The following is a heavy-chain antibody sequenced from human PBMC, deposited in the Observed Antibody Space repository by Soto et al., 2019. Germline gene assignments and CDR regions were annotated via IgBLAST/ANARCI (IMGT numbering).Heavy chain of an antibody. J-gene: IGHJ6*02. D-gene: IGHD2-15*01. V-gene: IGHV3-9*01. Sequence: LRLSCAASGFNFAEYAMHWVRQIPGKGLEWVSGISWDGGRIGYADSVKGRFTISRDNAKKSLFLQMNRLRPEDTALYYCATVVVPATQPRYYFYGMDVWGQGTTVTVSS. CDR3: ATVVVPATQPRYYFYGMDV. CDR1: GFNFAEYA. CDR2: ISWDGGRI.